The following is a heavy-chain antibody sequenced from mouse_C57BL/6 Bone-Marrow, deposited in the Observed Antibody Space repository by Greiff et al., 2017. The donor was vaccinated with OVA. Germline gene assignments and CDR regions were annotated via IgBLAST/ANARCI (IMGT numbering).Heavy chain of an antibody. CDR2: ISNGGGST. J-gene: IGHJ2*01. CDR3: ARATVFDY. CDR1: GFTFSDYY. V-gene: IGHV5-12*01. D-gene: IGHD1-1*01. Sequence: EVMLVESGGGLVQPGGSLKLSCAASGFTFSDYYMYWVRQTPEKRLEWVAYISNGGGSTYYPDTVKGRFTISRDNAKNTLYLQMSRLKSEDTAMYYCARATVFDYWGQGTTLTVSS.